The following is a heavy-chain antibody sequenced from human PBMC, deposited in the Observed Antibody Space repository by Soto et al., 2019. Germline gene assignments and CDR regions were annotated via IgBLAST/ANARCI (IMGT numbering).Heavy chain of an antibody. CDR2: IWHTGRP. Sequence: QLQLRESGPGLVQPSGTQSLTCDVSGDSLTNNHWWSWVRQAPGKGLEWIGEIWHTGRPNYNPSLKSRVAISIDKSKNQFSLKLSSVTAADTAVYYCVRDFRTGCSSINCYMHWGQGTLVTVSS. CDR1: GDSLTNNHW. V-gene: IGHV4-4*02. CDR3: VRDFRTGCSSINCYMH. J-gene: IGHJ4*02. D-gene: IGHD2-15*01.